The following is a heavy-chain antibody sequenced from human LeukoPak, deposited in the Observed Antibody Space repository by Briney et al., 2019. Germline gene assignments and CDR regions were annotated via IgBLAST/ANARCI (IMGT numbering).Heavy chain of an antibody. V-gene: IGHV3-30*04. CDR1: GFTFSSYA. CDR3: ATGQDDFWSGSVAYYYYHYYMDV. J-gene: IGHJ6*03. D-gene: IGHD3-3*01. Sequence: PGGSLRLSCAASGFTFSSYAMHWVRQAPGKGLEWVAVISYDGTNKYYADSVKGRFTISRDNSKNTLYLQMNSLRPEDTAVYYCATGQDDFWSGSVAYYYYHYYMDVWGKGTTVTVSS. CDR2: ISYDGTNK.